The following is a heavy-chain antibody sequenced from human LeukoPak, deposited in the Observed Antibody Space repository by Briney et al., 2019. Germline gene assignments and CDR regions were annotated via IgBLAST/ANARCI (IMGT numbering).Heavy chain of an antibody. Sequence: SETLSLTCTVSGGSISSSSFYWGWIRQPPGKGLEWIGSIYYSGSTYYNPSLKSRVTISVDTSKNQFSLKLSSVTAADTAVYYCASFSYRSGYSSSWYQEEDHIWGQGTMVTVSS. V-gene: IGHV4-39*01. CDR1: GGSISSSSFY. CDR3: ASFSYRSGYSSSWYQEEDHI. D-gene: IGHD6-13*01. J-gene: IGHJ3*02. CDR2: IYYSGST.